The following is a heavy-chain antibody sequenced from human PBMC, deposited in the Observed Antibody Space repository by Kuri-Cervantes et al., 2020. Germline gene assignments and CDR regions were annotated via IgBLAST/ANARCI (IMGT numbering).Heavy chain of an antibody. J-gene: IGHJ6*02. CDR2: INHSGST. V-gene: IGHV4-34*01. Sequence: SQTLSLTCAVYGGSFSGYYWSWIRQPPGKGLEWIGEINHSGSTNYNPSLKSRVTISVDTSKNQFSLKLSSVTAADTAVYYCARGRYCSSTSCYAGYYYYGMDVWAKGPRSPSP. D-gene: IGHD2-2*01. CDR3: ARGRYCSSTSCYAGYYYYGMDV. CDR1: GGSFSGYY.